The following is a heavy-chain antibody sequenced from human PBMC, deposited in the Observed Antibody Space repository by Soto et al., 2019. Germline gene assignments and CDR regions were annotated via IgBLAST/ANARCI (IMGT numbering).Heavy chain of an antibody. D-gene: IGHD6-13*01. CDR2: IYPGDHET. Sequence: GESLKISCQCSGYTFSNFWIGWVRQLPGKGLEWMGIIYPGDHETRYSPSFHGKVTISADKSINTAYLQWNSLEASDTAFYFCARSPRSSPYLDYWGQGALVTVS. CDR1: GYTFSNFW. CDR3: ARSPRSSPYLDY. V-gene: IGHV5-51*01. J-gene: IGHJ4*02.